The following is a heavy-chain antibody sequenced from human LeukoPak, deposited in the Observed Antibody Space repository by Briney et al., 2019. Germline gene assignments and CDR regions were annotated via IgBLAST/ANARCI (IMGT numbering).Heavy chain of an antibody. CDR2: IIPILGIA. Sequence: SVKVSCKASGGTFSSYAISWVRQAPGQGLEWMGRIIPILGIANYAQKFQGRVTITADKSTSTAYMELSSLRSEDTAVYYCASLPHLAAAGPFDYWGQGTLVTVSS. CDR1: GGTFSSYA. V-gene: IGHV1-69*04. J-gene: IGHJ4*02. D-gene: IGHD6-13*01. CDR3: ASLPHLAAAGPFDY.